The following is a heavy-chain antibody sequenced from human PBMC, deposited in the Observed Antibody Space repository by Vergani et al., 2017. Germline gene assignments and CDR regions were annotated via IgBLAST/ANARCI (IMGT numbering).Heavy chain of an antibody. J-gene: IGHJ5*02. CDR3: ARDSRYCSSTSCYVGRDWFDP. Sequence: QVQLVQSGAEVNKPGASVKVSCKASGYTFTSYYMHWVRQAPGQGLEWMGIINPSGGSTSYAQKFQGRVTMTRDTSTSTVYMELSSLRSEDTAVYYCARDSRYCSSTSCYVGRDWFDPWGHGTLVTVSS. CDR1: GYTFTSYY. CDR2: INPSGGST. V-gene: IGHV1-46*01. D-gene: IGHD2-2*01.